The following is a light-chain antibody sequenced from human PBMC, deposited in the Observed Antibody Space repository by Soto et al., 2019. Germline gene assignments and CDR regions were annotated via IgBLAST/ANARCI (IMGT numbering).Light chain of an antibody. CDR3: QAWDSSRWV. CDR1: KLGDKY. J-gene: IGLJ1*01. Sequence: SYELTQPPSVSVSPGQTASITCSGDKLGDKYACWYQQKPGQSPVLVIYQDSKRPSGIPERFSGSNSGNTATLTISGTQAMDEADYYCQAWDSSRWVFGTGTKVTVL. CDR2: QDS. V-gene: IGLV3-1*01.